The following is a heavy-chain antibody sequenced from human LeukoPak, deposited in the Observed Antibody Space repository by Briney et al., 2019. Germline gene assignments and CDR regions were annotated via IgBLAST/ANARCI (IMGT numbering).Heavy chain of an antibody. V-gene: IGHV1-18*01. D-gene: IGHD3-9*01. CDR3: ARGYYDILTGYYRGSWFDS. J-gene: IGHJ5*01. CDR2: ISAYNGNT. CDR1: GYTFTSYG. Sequence: ASVKVSCKASGYTFTSYGISWVRQAPGQGLEWMGWISAYNGNTNYAQKFQGRVTMTTDTSTSTAYMELRSLRSDDTAVYYCARGYYDILTGYYRGSWFDSWGQGTLVTVSS.